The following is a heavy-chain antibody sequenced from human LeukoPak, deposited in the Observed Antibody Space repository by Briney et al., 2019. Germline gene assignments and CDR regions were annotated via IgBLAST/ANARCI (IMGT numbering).Heavy chain of an antibody. CDR1: GFIFSDYN. D-gene: IGHD3-10*01. Sequence: GGSRRLSCAASGFIFSDYNMIWVRQAPGKGLEWVSYISSSSSTIYYADSVKGRFTISRDNAKNSLFLQMNSLRDEDTAVYYCTRDYGSHGEYFDFWGQGTPVTVSS. CDR2: ISSSSSTI. V-gene: IGHV3-48*02. J-gene: IGHJ4*02. CDR3: TRDYGSHGEYFDF.